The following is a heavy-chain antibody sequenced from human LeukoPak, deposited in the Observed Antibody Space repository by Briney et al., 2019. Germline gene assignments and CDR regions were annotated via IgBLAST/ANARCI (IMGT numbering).Heavy chain of an antibody. CDR2: INHSGST. V-gene: IGHV4-34*01. J-gene: IGHJ5*02. CDR1: GGSISSYY. Sequence: SETLSLTCTVSGGSISSYYWSWIRQPPGKGLEWIGEINHSGSTNYNPSLKSRVTISVDTSKNQFSLKLSSVTAADTAVYYCASLNYDFWSPWGQGTLVTVSS. D-gene: IGHD3-3*01. CDR3: ASLNYDFWSP.